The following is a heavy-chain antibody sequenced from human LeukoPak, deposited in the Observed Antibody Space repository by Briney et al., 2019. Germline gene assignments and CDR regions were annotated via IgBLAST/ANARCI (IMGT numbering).Heavy chain of an antibody. J-gene: IGHJ4*02. V-gene: IGHV4-4*07. Sequence: SETLSLTCTVSGGSISSYYWCWIRQPAGKGLEWIGRIYTSGSTNYNPSLKSRVTMSVDTSKNQFSLKLSSVTAADTAVYYCARDQAVAGTSHFDDWGQGTLVTVSS. CDR3: ARDQAVAGTSHFDD. CDR1: GGSISSYY. CDR2: IYTSGST. D-gene: IGHD6-19*01.